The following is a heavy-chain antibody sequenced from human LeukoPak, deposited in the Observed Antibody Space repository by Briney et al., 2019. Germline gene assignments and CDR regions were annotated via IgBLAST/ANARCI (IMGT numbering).Heavy chain of an antibody. D-gene: IGHD1-26*01. V-gene: IGHV3-7*01. CDR2: IKQDGSEK. Sequence: GGSLRLSCAASGFTFSSYWMSWVRQAPGKGLEWVANIKQDGSEKYYVDSVKGRFTISRDNAKNSLYLQMNSLRAEDTAVYYCAREARSDSGSYLAYYFDYWGQGTLVTVSS. J-gene: IGHJ4*02. CDR3: AREARSDSGSYLAYYFDY. CDR1: GFTFSSYW.